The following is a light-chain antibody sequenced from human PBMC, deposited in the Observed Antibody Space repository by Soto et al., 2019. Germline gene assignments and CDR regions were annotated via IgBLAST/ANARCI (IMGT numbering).Light chain of an antibody. V-gene: IGKV1-39*01. CDR1: QRISTY. CDR3: QQTYTIPLT. CDR2: AAS. J-gene: IGKJ4*01. Sequence: DIQMTQSPSSLSASVGDRVTITCRASQRISTYLNWYQQKPGKAPKVLIYAASSLQSGVPSRFSGSGSGTDFTLTISSLQPEDFATYHCQQTYTIPLTFGGGTKVQIK.